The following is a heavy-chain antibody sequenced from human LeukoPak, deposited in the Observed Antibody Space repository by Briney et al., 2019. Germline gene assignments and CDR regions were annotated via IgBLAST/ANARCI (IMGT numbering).Heavy chain of an antibody. CDR1: GGSFSGYY. V-gene: IGHV4-34*01. Sequence: SETLSLTCAVYGGSFSGYYWSWIRQPPGKGLEWIGEINHSGSTNYNPSLKSRVTISVDTSKNQFSLKLSSVTAADTAVYYCASGSLRYFDWFQHWGQGTLVTVSS. J-gene: IGHJ1*01. D-gene: IGHD3-9*01. CDR3: ASGSLRYFDWFQH. CDR2: INHSGST.